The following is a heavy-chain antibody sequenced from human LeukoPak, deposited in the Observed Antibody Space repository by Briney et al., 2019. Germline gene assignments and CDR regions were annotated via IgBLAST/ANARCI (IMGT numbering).Heavy chain of an antibody. D-gene: IGHD2-2*01. Sequence: GGSLRLSCAASGFTFSSYWMSWVRQAPGKGLEYVSAISSNGGSTYYANSVKGRFTISRDNSKNTLYLQMGSLRAEDMAVYYCARPKEYCSSTSCYPGYWGQGTLVTVSS. CDR2: ISSNGGST. CDR3: ARPKEYCSSTSCYPGY. CDR1: GFTFSSYW. J-gene: IGHJ4*02. V-gene: IGHV3-64*01.